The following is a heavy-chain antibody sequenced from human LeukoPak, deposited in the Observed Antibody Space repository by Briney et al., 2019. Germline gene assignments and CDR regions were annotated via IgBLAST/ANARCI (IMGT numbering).Heavy chain of an antibody. D-gene: IGHD6-13*01. V-gene: IGHV1-18*01. CDR1: GYSSTNYG. CDR2: IHIYRGNT. CDR3: ARDVGITVADSFDP. J-gene: IGHJ5*02. Sequence: ASVKVSCKASGYSSTNYGISWVRQAPGQGLEWMGWIHIYRGNTNYAQKLQGRVTMTTDTSTSTVYMEVRGLRSDDTAMYYCARDVGITVADSFDPWGQGTLVTVSS.